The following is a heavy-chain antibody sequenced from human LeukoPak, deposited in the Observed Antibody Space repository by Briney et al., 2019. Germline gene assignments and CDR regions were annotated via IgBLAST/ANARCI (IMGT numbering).Heavy chain of an antibody. CDR3: TRGGFYYDSSGYFPHFFDS. Sequence: GGSLRLSCAASGFTFSSYRMNWVRQAPGKGLEWVSSISSGSSYIYYADSVKGRFTISRDSAKNTLYLQISSLRAEDMALYYCTRGGFYYDSSGYFPHFFDSWGQGTLVTVSS. J-gene: IGHJ4*02. CDR2: ISSGSSYI. V-gene: IGHV3-21*01. CDR1: GFTFSSYR. D-gene: IGHD3-22*01.